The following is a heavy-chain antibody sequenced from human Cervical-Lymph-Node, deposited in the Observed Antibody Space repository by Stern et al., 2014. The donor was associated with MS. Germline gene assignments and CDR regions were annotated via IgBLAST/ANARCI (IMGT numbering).Heavy chain of an antibody. CDR1: GFTFSSYA. D-gene: IGHD1-26*01. V-gene: IGHV3-30*01. CDR3: AGMGAPIDY. J-gene: IGHJ4*02. CDR2: ISYDGSNK. Sequence: VQLVESGGGVVQPGRSLRLSCAASGFTFSSYAMHWVRQAPGKGLEWVAVISYDGSNKYYADSVKGRFTISRDNSKNTLYLQMNSLRAEDTAVYYCAGMGAPIDYWGQGTLVTVSS.